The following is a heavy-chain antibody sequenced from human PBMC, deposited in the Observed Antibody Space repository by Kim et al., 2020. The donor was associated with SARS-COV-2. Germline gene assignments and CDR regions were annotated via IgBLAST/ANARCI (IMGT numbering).Heavy chain of an antibody. Sequence: DPVKGRFTNSRDNAQHTLYLQINSLRAADTAVYYCARGLLMSPRGYFDYWGPGTLVTVSS. D-gene: IGHD2-15*01. CDR3: ARGLLMSPRGYFDY. J-gene: IGHJ4*02. V-gene: IGHV3-30*01.